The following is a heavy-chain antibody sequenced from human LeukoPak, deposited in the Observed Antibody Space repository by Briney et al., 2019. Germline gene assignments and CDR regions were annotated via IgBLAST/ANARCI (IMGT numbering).Heavy chain of an antibody. D-gene: IGHD6-19*01. V-gene: IGHV4-59*01. J-gene: IGHJ3*02. CDR2: IYYSGST. Sequence: SETLSLTCTVSGGSISSYYWSWIRQPPGKGLEWIGYIYYSGSTNYNPSLKSRVTISVDTSKNQFSLKLSSVTAADTAVYYCAGLDNRMAVAGSHAFDIWGQGTMVTVSS. CDR1: GGSISSYY. CDR3: AGLDNRMAVAGSHAFDI.